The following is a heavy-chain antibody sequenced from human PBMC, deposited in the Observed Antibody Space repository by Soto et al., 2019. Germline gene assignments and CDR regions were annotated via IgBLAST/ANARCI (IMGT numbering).Heavy chain of an antibody. D-gene: IGHD3-22*01. CDR1: GYTFRSYG. V-gene: IGHV1-18*01. J-gene: IGHJ4*02. CDR3: ARDHNYYDGSAPFY. CDR2: ISAYNGKT. Sequence: ASVKVSCKASGYTFRSYGISWVRQAPGQGLEWMGWISAYNGKTKYAQKLQGRVTMTTDTSTSTAYMELRSLRSDDTAVYYCARDHNYYDGSAPFYWGQGTLVTVS.